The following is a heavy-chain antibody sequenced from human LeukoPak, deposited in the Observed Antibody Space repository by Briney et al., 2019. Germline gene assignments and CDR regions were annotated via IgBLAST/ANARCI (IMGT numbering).Heavy chain of an antibody. J-gene: IGHJ6*03. CDR3: ARLRREGKKPYYYYYYMDV. CDR1: GYTFTSYG. CDR2: ISAYNGNT. V-gene: IGHV1-18*01. Sequence: ASVKVSCKASGYTFTSYGISWVRQAPGQGLEWMGWISAYNGNTNYAQKLQGRVTMTTDTSTSTAYMELSSLRSEDTAVYYCARLRREGKKPYYYYYYMDVWGKGTTVTVSS. D-gene: IGHD1-26*01.